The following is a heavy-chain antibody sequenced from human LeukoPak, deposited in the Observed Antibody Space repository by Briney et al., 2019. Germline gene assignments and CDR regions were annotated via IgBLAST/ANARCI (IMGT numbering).Heavy chain of an antibody. J-gene: IGHJ4*02. Sequence: GGSLRLSCAASGFTFSSYAMSWVRQAPGKGLEWVPAISGSGGSTYYADSVKGRFTISRDNAKNSLYLQMNSLRAEDTAVYYCVRGGGPDYWGQGTLVTVSS. CDR1: GFTFSSYA. D-gene: IGHD3-16*01. CDR2: ISGSGGST. CDR3: VRGGGPDY. V-gene: IGHV3-23*01.